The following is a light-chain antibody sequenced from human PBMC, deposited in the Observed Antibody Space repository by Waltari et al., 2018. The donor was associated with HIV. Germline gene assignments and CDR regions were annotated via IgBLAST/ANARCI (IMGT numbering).Light chain of an antibody. CDR2: DVT. J-gene: IGLJ1*01. CDR1: SSDVGGFNF. V-gene: IGLV2-11*01. CDR3: CSYTGSSTRRPYV. Sequence: QSALTQPRSVSGSPGQSVTISCTGTSSDVGGFNFVSWYQQHPGKAPKLMIYDVTKRPSGVPDRVSGSKFDNTASLTISGLQADDEADYYCCSYTGSSTRRPYVFGTGTKVTVL.